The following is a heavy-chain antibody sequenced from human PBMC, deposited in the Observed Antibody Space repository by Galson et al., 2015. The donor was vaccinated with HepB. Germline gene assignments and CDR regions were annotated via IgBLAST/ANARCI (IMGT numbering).Heavy chain of an antibody. D-gene: IGHD2-15*01. CDR3: ARGALVVVVGATQNNWFGP. Sequence: SVKVSCKASGYTFSTYSITWVRQAPGQGLEWMGWISPYNRYTNYTQILQGRVTMTADTSTSTAFMELRSLRSDDTAVYYCARGALVVVVGATQNNWFGPWGQGTLLTVSS. V-gene: IGHV1-18*01. CDR2: ISPYNRYT. CDR1: GYTFSTYS. J-gene: IGHJ5*02.